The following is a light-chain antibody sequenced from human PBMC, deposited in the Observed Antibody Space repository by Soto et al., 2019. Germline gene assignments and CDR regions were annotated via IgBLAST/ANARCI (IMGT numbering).Light chain of an antibody. Sequence: QSVLTQPPSASGSPGQSVTISCTGTSSDVGRYNYVSWYQQHPGKAPKLMIYEVSKWPSGVPDRFSGSKSGNTASLTVSGLQAEDEADYYCAPYPGSTWVFGGGTKLTVL. J-gene: IGLJ3*02. CDR1: SSDVGRYNY. CDR2: EVS. V-gene: IGLV2-8*01. CDR3: APYPGSTWV.